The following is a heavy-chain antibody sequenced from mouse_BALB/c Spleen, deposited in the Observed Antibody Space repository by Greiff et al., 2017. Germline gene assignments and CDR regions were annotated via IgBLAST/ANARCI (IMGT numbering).Heavy chain of an antibody. CDR2: ISSGGST. CDR3: ARESGLRGDY. J-gene: IGHJ2*01. V-gene: IGHV5-6-5*01. Sequence: EVKLVESGGGLVKPGGSLKLSCAASGFTFSSYAMSWVRQTPEKRLEWVASISSGGSTYYPDSVKGRFTISRDNARNILYLQMSSLRSEDTAMYYCARESGLRGDYWGQGTTLTVSS. CDR1: GFTFSSYA. D-gene: IGHD3-1*01.